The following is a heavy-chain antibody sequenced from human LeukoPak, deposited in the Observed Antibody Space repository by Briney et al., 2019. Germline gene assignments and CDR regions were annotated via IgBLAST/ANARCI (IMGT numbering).Heavy chain of an antibody. Sequence: WGSLRLSCAASGFTFSSYTMSWVCEAPGKGLDLVSSISSSINYIYHADSVKGRFTISRDDAQNSVYLQMNSLKDEDTAVYYCARSRTSSPYDKNLNFWGQGTLVIVSS. D-gene: IGHD1-14*01. CDR3: ARSRTSSPYDKNLNF. V-gene: IGHV3-21*01. CDR2: ISSSINYI. J-gene: IGHJ4*02. CDR1: GFTFSSYT.